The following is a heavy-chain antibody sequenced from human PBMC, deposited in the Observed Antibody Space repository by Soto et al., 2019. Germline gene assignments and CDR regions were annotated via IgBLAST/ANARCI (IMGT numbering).Heavy chain of an antibody. CDR3: ARDLGFGGNYLDY. V-gene: IGHV3-33*01. J-gene: IGHJ4*02. CDR2: IYYDGSKK. D-gene: IGHD1-26*01. Sequence: QVQLVESGGGVVQPGRSLRLSCAASGFPFSTYGMHWVRQAPGKGLEWVAVIYYDGSKKYYSDSVKGRFTISRDNSNNTLFLQMSNLRAEDTAVYYCARDLGFGGNYLDYWGQGTLVNVCS. CDR1: GFPFSTYG.